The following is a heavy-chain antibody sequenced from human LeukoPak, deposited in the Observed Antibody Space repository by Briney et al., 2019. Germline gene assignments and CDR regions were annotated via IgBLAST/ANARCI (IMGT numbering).Heavy chain of an antibody. V-gene: IGHV1-24*01. Sequence: GASVKVSCKVSGYTLTELSMHWVRQAPGKGLEWMGGFDPEDGETIYAQKFRGRVTMTEDTSTDTAYMELSSLRSEDTAVYYCARGCGDYFAWYFDLWGRGTLVTVSS. CDR3: ARGCGDYFAWYFDL. CDR2: FDPEDGET. J-gene: IGHJ2*01. CDR1: GYTLTELS. D-gene: IGHD4-17*01.